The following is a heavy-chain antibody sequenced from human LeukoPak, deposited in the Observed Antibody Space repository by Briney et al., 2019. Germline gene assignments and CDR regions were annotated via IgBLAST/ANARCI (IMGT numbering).Heavy chain of an antibody. Sequence: GGSLRLSCVASGFTFKYSYMSWIRQAPGKGLEWLSYIGSTTGTVKHYADSVKGRFTISRDNAKNSLFLQMDSLRAEDTALYYCARGSGAGYGNWGQGTLVTVSS. CDR2: IGSTTGTVK. V-gene: IGHV3-11*01. CDR3: ARGSGAGYGN. CDR1: GFTFKYSY. J-gene: IGHJ4*02. D-gene: IGHD6-13*01.